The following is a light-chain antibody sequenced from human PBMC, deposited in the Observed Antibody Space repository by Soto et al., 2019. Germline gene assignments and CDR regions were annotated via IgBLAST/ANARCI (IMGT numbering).Light chain of an antibody. CDR3: QQSNSYPPT. J-gene: IGKJ2*01. CDR2: KAS. CDR1: RDISNS. V-gene: IGKV1-16*02. Sequence: DLQMTQSPSSLSASVGDTVTITCRASRDISNSLAWFQQKPGKAPKSLIYKASNLHSGVPSKFGGSGSGTAFTLTISSLQPDDFATYYCQQSNSYPPTFGQGTKLEIK.